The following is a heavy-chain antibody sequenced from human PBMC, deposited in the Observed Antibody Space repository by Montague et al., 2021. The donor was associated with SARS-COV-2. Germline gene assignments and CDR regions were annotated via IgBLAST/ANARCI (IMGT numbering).Heavy chain of an antibody. J-gene: IGHJ6*02. CDR3: ARGSTGWYAIFGHYGMDV. D-gene: IGHD6-19*01. Sequence: SLSLSCAASRFTFSDFWMNWVRQAPGKGLEWVADIKHDGGEKSYVDSVKSRFTISRDNAKNSLYLQMNSLRAEDTAVYYCARGSTGWYAIFGHYGMDVWGQGTTVTVSS. CDR2: IKHDGGEK. V-gene: IGHV3-7*01. CDR1: RFTFSDFW.